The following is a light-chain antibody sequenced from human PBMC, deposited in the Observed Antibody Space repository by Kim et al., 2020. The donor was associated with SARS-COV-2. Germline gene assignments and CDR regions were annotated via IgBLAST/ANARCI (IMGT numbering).Light chain of an antibody. J-gene: IGKJ2*01. CDR2: AAA. Sequence: SASVGDRVTITCRASQGVGTSLAWYQQKPGKVPKLLFYAAANLHSGVPSRFSGSGSGTDFTLTIDTLQPEDFATYYCQKYDSAPPTFGPGTKLEI. V-gene: IGKV1-27*01. CDR1: QGVGTS. CDR3: QKYDSAPPT.